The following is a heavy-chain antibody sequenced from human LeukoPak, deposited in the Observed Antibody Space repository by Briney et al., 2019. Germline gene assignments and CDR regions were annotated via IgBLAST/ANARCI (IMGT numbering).Heavy chain of an antibody. Sequence: GGSLRLSCAASGFTSNIYAMHWVRQAPGKGLEWVAVTSYDGGNKYYADSVKGRFTISRDNSKNTLYLQMNSLRAEDTAVYYCAKPIYDFWSGYSSGANWFDPWGQGTLVTVSS. CDR1: GFTSNIYA. CDR2: TSYDGGNK. J-gene: IGHJ5*02. D-gene: IGHD3-3*01. V-gene: IGHV3-30-3*02. CDR3: AKPIYDFWSGYSSGANWFDP.